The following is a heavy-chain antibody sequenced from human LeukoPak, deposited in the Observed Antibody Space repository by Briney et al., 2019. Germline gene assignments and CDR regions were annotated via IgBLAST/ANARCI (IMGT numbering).Heavy chain of an antibody. V-gene: IGHV4-59*01. Sequence: SETLSLTCTVSGGSISSYYWSWIRQPPGKGLEWIGYIYYSGSTNYNPSLKSRVTISVDTSKNQFSLKLSSVTAADTAVYYCARVPPPLWFGGLANYYMDVWGKGTTVTVSS. CDR2: IYYSGST. J-gene: IGHJ6*03. CDR1: GGSISSYY. D-gene: IGHD3-10*01. CDR3: ARVPPPLWFGGLANYYMDV.